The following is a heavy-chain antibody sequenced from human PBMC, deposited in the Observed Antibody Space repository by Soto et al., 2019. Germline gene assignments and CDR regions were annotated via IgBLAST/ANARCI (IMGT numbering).Heavy chain of an antibody. D-gene: IGHD3-10*01. CDR1: GYTFTSYD. V-gene: IGHV1-8*01. CDR2: MNPNSGNT. J-gene: IGHJ4*02. Sequence: QVQLVQSGAEVKKPGASVKVSCKASGYTFTSYDINWVRQATGQGLEWMGWMNPNSGNTGYAQKFQGRVTMTRNTSISTAYMELSSLRSEDTAVYYCARARRGSGSYFPTLKTYYFDYWGQGTLVTVSS. CDR3: ARARRGSGSYFPTLKTYYFDY.